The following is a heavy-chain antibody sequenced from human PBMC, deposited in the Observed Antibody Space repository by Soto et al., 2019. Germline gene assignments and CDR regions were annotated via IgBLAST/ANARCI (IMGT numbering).Heavy chain of an antibody. D-gene: IGHD5-18*01. Sequence: QVQLVESGGGVVQPGRSLRLSCAASGFTFSSYGMHWVRQAPGKGLEWVAVIWYDGSNKYYADSVKGRFTISRDNSKNTLYLQMNSLRAEDTAVYYCARAPDTAMFTLDYWGQGTLVTVSS. J-gene: IGHJ4*02. V-gene: IGHV3-33*01. CDR3: ARAPDTAMFTLDY. CDR1: GFTFSSYG. CDR2: IWYDGSNK.